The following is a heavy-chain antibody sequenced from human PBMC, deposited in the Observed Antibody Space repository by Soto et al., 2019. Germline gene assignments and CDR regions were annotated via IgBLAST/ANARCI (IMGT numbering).Heavy chain of an antibody. D-gene: IGHD1-26*01. Sequence: QVQLVQSGAEVKKPGSSVKVSCKASGGTFSSYAISWVRQAPGQGLEWMGGIIPIFGTAHYAQTFQGRVTITAHESTSTAYMELRSLRSEDAAVYCCARERGSYQISYFDYWGQGTLVTVSS. J-gene: IGHJ4*02. CDR2: IIPIFGTA. V-gene: IGHV1-69*12. CDR3: ARERGSYQISYFDY. CDR1: GGTFSSYA.